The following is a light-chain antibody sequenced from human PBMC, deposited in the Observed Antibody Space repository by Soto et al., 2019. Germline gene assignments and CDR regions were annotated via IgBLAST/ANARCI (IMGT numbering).Light chain of an antibody. CDR2: EGS. Sequence: QSALTQPASVSGSLGQSITISCTGTSSDVGSYNLVSWYQQHPGKAPKLMIYEGSKRPSGVSNRFSGSKSGNTASLTISGLQAEDDADYYCCSYAGSSTLVFGGGTKVTVL. CDR3: CSYAGSSTLV. J-gene: IGLJ2*01. CDR1: SSDVGSYNL. V-gene: IGLV2-23*01.